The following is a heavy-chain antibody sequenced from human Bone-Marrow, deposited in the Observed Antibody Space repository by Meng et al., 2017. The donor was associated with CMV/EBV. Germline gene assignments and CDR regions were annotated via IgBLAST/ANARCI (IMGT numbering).Heavy chain of an antibody. CDR3: ARDGVSIAARDYYYSMDV. CDR1: GFTFSDYY. D-gene: IGHD6-6*01. J-gene: IGHJ6*02. CDR2: ISSSGSTI. V-gene: IGHV3-11*01. Sequence: GESLKISCAASGFTFSDYYMSWIRQAPGKGLEWVSYISSSGSTIYYADSVKGRFTISRDNAKNSLYLQMNSLRAEDTAVYYCARDGVSIAARDYYYSMDVWGQGTTVTVSS.